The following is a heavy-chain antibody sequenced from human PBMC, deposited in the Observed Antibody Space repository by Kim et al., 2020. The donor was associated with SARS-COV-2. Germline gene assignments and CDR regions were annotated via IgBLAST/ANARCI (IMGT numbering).Heavy chain of an antibody. CDR3: AREARIAAVLGAYFDY. V-gene: IGHV4-4*07. Sequence: SLKSRVTMSVATSKNQFSLRLSSVTAADTAVYYCAREARIAAVLGAYFDYWGQGTLVTVSS. J-gene: IGHJ4*02. D-gene: IGHD6-13*01.